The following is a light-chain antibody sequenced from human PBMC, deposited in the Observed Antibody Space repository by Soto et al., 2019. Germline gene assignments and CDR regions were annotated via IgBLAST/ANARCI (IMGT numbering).Light chain of an antibody. V-gene: IGKV3-20*01. Sequence: EIVLTQSPGTLSLSPGERATLSCRVSQSVSSSYLGWYQQKPGQAPRLLIYGASSRATGIPDRFSGSGSGTDFTLTISRLEPEDFAVYYCQQYGGSSLYTFGQGTKLEIK. CDR1: QSVSSSY. J-gene: IGKJ2*01. CDR2: GAS. CDR3: QQYGGSSLYT.